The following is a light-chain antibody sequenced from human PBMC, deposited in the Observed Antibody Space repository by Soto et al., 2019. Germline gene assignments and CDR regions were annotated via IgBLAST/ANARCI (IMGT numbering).Light chain of an antibody. CDR3: HQASSFPLT. CDR1: QRISSW. J-gene: IGKJ4*01. V-gene: IGKV1-12*01. CDR2: DTS. Sequence: DIQMTQSPSSVFASVGDTVTITCRASQRISSWLTWYQQKPGKAPKFLIYDTSTLQGGVPSRFSGSGSGTDFTLTISNLQPEDFGTYYCHQASSFPLTFGGGTKVEIK.